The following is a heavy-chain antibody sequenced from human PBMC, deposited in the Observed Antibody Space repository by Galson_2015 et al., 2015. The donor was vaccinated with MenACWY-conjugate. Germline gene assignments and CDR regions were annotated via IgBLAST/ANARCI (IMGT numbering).Heavy chain of an antibody. D-gene: IGHD3-10*01. CDR2: INPGGSST. Sequence: SLRLSCAASGFIFNTYRMHWVRQAPGKGLVWVSRINPGGSSTTYADSVKDRFTISRDNAKNTLYLQMNSLRPEDTAVFYCAKSRGVSFYFDSWGQGTLVTVSS. CDR3: AKSRGVSFYFDS. J-gene: IGHJ4*02. V-gene: IGHV3-74*01. CDR1: GFIFNTYR.